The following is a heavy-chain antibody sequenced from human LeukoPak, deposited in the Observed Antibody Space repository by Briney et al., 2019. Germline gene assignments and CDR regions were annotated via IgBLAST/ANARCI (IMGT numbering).Heavy chain of an antibody. V-gene: IGHV1-2*02. CDR3: ARGYCSGDCFTLFDY. J-gene: IGHJ4*02. CDR1: GYTFTDYY. D-gene: IGHD2-21*02. CDR2: INPNSGGT. Sequence: GASVKVSCTASGYTFTDYYIHWVRQAPGQGLEWMGWINPNSGGTNYAQKFQGRVTMTRDTSISTAYMELSSLRSDDTAVYYCARGYCSGDCFTLFDYWGQGTLVTVSS.